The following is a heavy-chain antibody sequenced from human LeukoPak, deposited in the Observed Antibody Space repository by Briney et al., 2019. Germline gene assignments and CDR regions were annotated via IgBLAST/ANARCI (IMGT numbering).Heavy chain of an antibody. J-gene: IGHJ4*02. CDR1: GGSISSGGYS. D-gene: IGHD3-22*01. CDR2: INYSGST. Sequence: SETLSLTCTVSGGSISSGGYSWSWIRQPPGKGLEWIGYINYSGSTYYNPSLKSRVTISGDTSKNHFSLRLSSVTAADTAVYYCARSGYYYDSSGYFPTSDYWGQGTLVTVSS. CDR3: ARSGYYYDSSGYFPTSDY. V-gene: IGHV4-30-4*07.